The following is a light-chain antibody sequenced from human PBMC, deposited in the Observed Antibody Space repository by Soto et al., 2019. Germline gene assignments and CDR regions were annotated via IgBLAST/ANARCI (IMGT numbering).Light chain of an antibody. CDR1: QNINNW. CDR3: QRYDGY. J-gene: IGKJ2*01. Sequence: DPQMTQSPSTLSASVGDTVTITCRARQNINNWLAWYQQKPEKVPKLLIYGASTLEDGVPSRLSGSRSGTEFTLTINSLQPDDFATYYCQRYDGYFGQGTKLEIK. CDR2: GAS. V-gene: IGKV1-5*01.